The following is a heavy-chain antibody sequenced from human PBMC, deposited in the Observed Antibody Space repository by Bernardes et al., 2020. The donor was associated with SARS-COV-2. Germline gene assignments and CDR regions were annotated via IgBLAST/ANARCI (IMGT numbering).Heavy chain of an antibody. J-gene: IGHJ4*02. CDR1: GFSFSPSGVG. V-gene: IGHV2-5*01. D-gene: IGHD4-17*01. CDR2: IYWNDDK. CDR3: AHIPLIYGDYGGADY. Sequence: SGPTLLKPTQTLTLTCTFSGFSFSPSGVGVGWIRQPPGKALEWLALIYWNDDKRYSPSLKSRLTITKDTSKNQVVLTMTNMDPVDTATYYCAHIPLIYGDYGGADYWGQGTLVTVSS.